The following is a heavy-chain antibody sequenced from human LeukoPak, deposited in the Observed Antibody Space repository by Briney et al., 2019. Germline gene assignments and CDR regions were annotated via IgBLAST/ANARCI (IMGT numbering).Heavy chain of an antibody. V-gene: IGHV3-15*01. J-gene: IGHJ6*02. CDR3: TRVTAYYYYGMDV. Sequence: WGSLRLSCAASGFTFSKAWMSWVRQAPGKGLEWVGRIKSKANRETTDYAAPVIGRFTISRDDSRNTLYLQMDSLKTDDTSVYYCTRVTAYYYYGMDVWGQAATVADSS. CDR1: GFTFSKAW. CDR2: IKSKANRETT. D-gene: IGHD2-21*02.